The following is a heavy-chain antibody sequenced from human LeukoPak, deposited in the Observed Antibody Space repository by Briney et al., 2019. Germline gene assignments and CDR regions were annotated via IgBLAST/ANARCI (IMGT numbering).Heavy chain of an antibody. CDR3: ARDRGSGLRSLNWFDP. J-gene: IGHJ5*02. CDR2: IYYSGST. Sequence: SEILSLTCTVSGGSISSYYWSWIQQPPGKGLEWIGYIYYSGSTNYNPSLKSRVTISVDTSKNQFSLKLSSVTAADTAVYYCARDRGSGLRSLNWFDPWGQGTLVTVSS. CDR1: GGSISSYY. V-gene: IGHV4-59*01. D-gene: IGHD3-3*01.